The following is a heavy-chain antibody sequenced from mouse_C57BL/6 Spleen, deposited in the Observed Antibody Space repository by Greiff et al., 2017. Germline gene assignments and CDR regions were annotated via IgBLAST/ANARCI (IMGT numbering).Heavy chain of an antibody. J-gene: IGHJ1*03. CDR2: IWTGGGT. Sequence: VKLMESGPGLVAPSPSLSISCTASGFSLTSYAISWVRQPPGKGLEWLGVIWTGGGTNYYSALKSRLSISKDNSESQVFLKMNSLQTDDTAGYYGARVVARPYWYFDVWGTGTTVTVSS. V-gene: IGHV2-9-1*01. CDR3: ARVVARPYWYFDV. CDR1: GFSLTSYA. D-gene: IGHD1-1*01.